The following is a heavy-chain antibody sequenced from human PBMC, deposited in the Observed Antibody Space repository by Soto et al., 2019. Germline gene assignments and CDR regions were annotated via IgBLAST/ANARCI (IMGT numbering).Heavy chain of an antibody. D-gene: IGHD2-2*02. Sequence: PGGSLRLSCAASGFTFSDYYMSWIRQAPGKGLEWVSYISSGSSYTNYADSVKGRFTISRGNAKNSLYLQMNSLRAEDTAVYYCARTYCSSTSCYKDYYSGMDVWGQGTTVTVSS. CDR1: GFTFSDYY. J-gene: IGHJ6*02. CDR3: ARTYCSSTSCYKDYYSGMDV. V-gene: IGHV3-11*06. CDR2: ISSGSSYT.